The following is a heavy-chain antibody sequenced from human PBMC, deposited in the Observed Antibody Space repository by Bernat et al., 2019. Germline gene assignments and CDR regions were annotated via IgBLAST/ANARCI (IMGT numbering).Heavy chain of an antibody. CDR2: IYHSGST. Sequence: HVQLQESGPGLVKPSGTLSLTFAVSGGSVNDDNWWSWVRQPPGKGLEWIGEIYHSGSTNYNPSRKSRVTVSVDTSRDQFSLYLTSVTAADTAVYYCAKNFFYSMDVWGRGTTVTVSS. J-gene: IGHJ6*02. V-gene: IGHV4-4*02. D-gene: IGHD1-7*01. CDR1: GGSVNDDNW. CDR3: AKNFFYSMDV.